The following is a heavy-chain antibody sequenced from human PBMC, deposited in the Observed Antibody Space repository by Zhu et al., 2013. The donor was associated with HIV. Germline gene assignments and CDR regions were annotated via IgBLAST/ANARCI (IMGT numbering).Heavy chain of an antibody. Sequence: QVQLVQSGAEVKKPGSSVKVSCKASGGTFSSYAISWVRQAPGQGLEWMGGIIPIFGTANYAQKFQGRVTITADESTSTAYMELSSLRSEDTAVYYCARAFSAARAVAGLYYFDYWGQGTLVTVSS. CDR3: ARAFSAARAVAGLYYFDY. J-gene: IGHJ4*02. CDR1: GGTFSSYA. D-gene: IGHD6-19*01. V-gene: IGHV1-69*01. CDR2: IIPIFGTA.